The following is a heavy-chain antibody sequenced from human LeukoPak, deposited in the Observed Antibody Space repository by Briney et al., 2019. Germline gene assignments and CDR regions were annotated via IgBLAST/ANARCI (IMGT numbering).Heavy chain of an antibody. J-gene: IGHJ6*02. CDR3: AKNGEDYYDSSGYPYDMDV. CDR2: ISGSGGST. CDR1: GFTFSSYA. D-gene: IGHD3-22*01. Sequence: GGSLRLSCAASGFTFSSYAMSWVRQAPGKGLEWVSAISGSGGSTYYADSVKGRFTISRDNSKNTLYLQMNSLRAEDTAVYYCAKNGEDYYDSSGYPYDMDVWGQGTTVTVSS. V-gene: IGHV3-23*01.